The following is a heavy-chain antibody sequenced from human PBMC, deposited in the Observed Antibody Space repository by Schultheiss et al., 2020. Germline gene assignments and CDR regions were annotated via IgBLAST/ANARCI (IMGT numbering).Heavy chain of an antibody. CDR3: TRLGGGSRYGMDV. CDR1: GFTFSGSA. D-gene: IGHD2-21*01. V-gene: IGHV3-73*01. J-gene: IGHJ6*02. CDR2: IRSKANSYAT. Sequence: GGSLRLSCAASGFTFSGSAMHWVRQASGKGLEWVGRIRSKANSYATAYAASVKGRFTISRDDSKNTAYLQMNSLKTEDTALYYCTRLGGGSRYGMDVWGQGTTVTVSS.